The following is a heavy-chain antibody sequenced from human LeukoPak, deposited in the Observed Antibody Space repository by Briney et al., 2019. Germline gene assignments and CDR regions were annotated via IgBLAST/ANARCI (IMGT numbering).Heavy chain of an antibody. CDR1: GFTFSSYA. Sequence: GGSLRLSCAASGFTFSSYAMSWVRQAPGKGLEWVSAISGSGGSTYYADSVKGRITISRDNSKNTLYLQMNSLRAEDTAVYYCAKDYLIVVPAAIVGFDYWGQGTLVTVSS. CDR2: ISGSGGST. V-gene: IGHV3-23*01. J-gene: IGHJ4*02. CDR3: AKDYLIVVPAAIVGFDY. D-gene: IGHD2-2*02.